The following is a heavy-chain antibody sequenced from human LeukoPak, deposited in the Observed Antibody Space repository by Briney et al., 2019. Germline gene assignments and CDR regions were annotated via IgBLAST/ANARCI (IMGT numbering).Heavy chain of an antibody. V-gene: IGHV1-18*01. D-gene: IGHD3-22*01. Sequence: ASVKVSCKTSGFTFNTYGIAWVRQAPGQGLEWMGWISAYSGKTDYAQNLQDRVTMTTDTSTTTAYMELRSLRSDDTAVYYCAREGSLHDSGDYYLSWFDPWGQGTLVTVSS. CDR3: AREGSLHDSGDYYLSWFDP. J-gene: IGHJ5*02. CDR1: GFTFNTYG. CDR2: ISAYSGKT.